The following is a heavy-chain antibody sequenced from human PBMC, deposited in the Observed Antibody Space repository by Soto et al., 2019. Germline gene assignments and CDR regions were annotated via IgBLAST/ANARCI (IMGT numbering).Heavy chain of an antibody. Sequence: GGSLRLSCAASGFIFTNYAIHWVRQAPGKGLEWVAAISYDGNNKYYADSVKGRFTISRDSSKNTLYLQMNSLRDEDTAVYYCARDEIVGATNFDYWGQGTPVTVSS. D-gene: IGHD1-26*01. CDR3: ARDEIVGATNFDY. CDR1: GFIFTNYA. J-gene: IGHJ4*02. CDR2: ISYDGNNK. V-gene: IGHV3-30-3*01.